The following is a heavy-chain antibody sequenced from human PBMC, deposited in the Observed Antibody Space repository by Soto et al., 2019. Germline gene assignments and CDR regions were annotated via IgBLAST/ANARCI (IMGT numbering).Heavy chain of an antibody. CDR1: GGYYRSASYY. Sequence: SAPLSLACIFSGGYYRSASYYWRWIQQPPGKGLEWIGDIYYSGSTKYNPSLKSRVTISVATSKNQFSLTLSSVTAADTAVYYCAREAVAAKRAFDIWGQGTMVT. V-gene: IGHV4-61*01. J-gene: IGHJ3*02. CDR2: IYYSGST. D-gene: IGHD6-19*01. CDR3: AREAVAAKRAFDI.